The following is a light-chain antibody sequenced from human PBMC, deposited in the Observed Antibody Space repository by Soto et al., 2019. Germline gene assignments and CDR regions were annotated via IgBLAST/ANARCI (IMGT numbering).Light chain of an antibody. CDR1: QGIGST. CDR3: LQYDDWHRT. J-gene: IGKJ1*01. Sequence: EIVLTQSPATLSLSPGERVTLSCRASQGIGSTLAWYQQKPGQTPRLVIYGASNRATGVPARFSGSGSGTDFTLTISSLQSEDFAVYYCLQYDDWHRTFGQGTKVDI. V-gene: IGKV3-15*01. CDR2: GAS.